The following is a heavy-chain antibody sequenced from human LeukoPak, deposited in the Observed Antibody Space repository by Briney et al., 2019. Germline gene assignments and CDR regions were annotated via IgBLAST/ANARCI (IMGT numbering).Heavy chain of an antibody. Sequence: PGGSLRLSCAASGFTFSSYWMSWVRQAPGKGLEWAANIKQDGSEKYYVDSVKGRFTISRDNAKNSLYLQMNSLRAEDTAVYYCARDNPPSYYDFWSGYSPFDYWGQGTLVTVSS. D-gene: IGHD3-3*01. CDR3: ARDNPPSYYDFWSGYSPFDY. J-gene: IGHJ4*02. V-gene: IGHV3-7*01. CDR1: GFTFSSYW. CDR2: IKQDGSEK.